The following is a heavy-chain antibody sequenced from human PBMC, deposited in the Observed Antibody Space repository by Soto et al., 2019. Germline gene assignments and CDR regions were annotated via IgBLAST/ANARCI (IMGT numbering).Heavy chain of an antibody. CDR3: AKDLGEGGWYFYTRPQYGMDV. V-gene: IGHV3-30*18. J-gene: IGHJ6*02. Sequence: GGSLRLSCAASGFTFSSYGMHLVRQAPGKGLEWVAFISYDGSNKYYADSVKGRFAISRDNSKNTLYLQMNSLRAEDTAVYYCAKDLGEGGWYFYTRPQYGMDVWGQGTRVTVSS. CDR1: GFTFSSYG. CDR2: ISYDGSNK. D-gene: IGHD6-19*01.